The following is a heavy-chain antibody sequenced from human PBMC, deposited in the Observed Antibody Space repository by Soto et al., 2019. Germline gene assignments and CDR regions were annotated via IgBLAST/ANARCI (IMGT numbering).Heavy chain of an antibody. Sequence: PSETLSLTCAVYGGSFSGYYCSWIRQPPGKGLERIGEINHSGSTNYNPSLKSRVTISVDTSKNQFSLKLSSVTAADTAVYYCASGWYGARTAYWGQGTLVTVSS. V-gene: IGHV4-34*01. J-gene: IGHJ4*02. CDR1: GGSFSGYY. CDR3: ASGWYGARTAY. CDR2: INHSGST. D-gene: IGHD1-26*01.